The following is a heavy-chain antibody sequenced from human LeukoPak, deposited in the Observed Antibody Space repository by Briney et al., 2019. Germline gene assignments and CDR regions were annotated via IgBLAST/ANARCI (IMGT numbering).Heavy chain of an antibody. D-gene: IGHD3-22*01. CDR2: IYYSGST. CDR3: ARVFSTNYYDDRGWFDP. CDR1: GGSISSYY. J-gene: IGHJ5*02. V-gene: IGHV4-59*01. Sequence: SETLSLTCTVSGGSISSYYWSWIRQPPGKGLEWIGYIYYSGSTNYNPSLKSRVTISVDASKNQFSLKLSSVTAADTAVYYCARVFSTNYYDDRGWFDPWGQGTLVTVSS.